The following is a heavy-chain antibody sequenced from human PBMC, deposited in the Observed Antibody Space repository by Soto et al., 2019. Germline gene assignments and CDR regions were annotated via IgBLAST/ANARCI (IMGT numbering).Heavy chain of an antibody. J-gene: IGHJ4*02. CDR3: ARGPDDSAVPRWDY. CDR2: INLRGGTT. CDR1: GYNFNKYN. Sequence: QVQLVQSGAEVRKHGAAVRLSCETSGYNFNKYNTHWVRQSPGQGLEWMRIINLRGGTTEYAHKFRGIVTVTGDTSTSTADSQLSTLRAADTAVYFCARGPDDSAVPRWDYWGQGTMVTVSS. D-gene: IGHD4-4*01. V-gene: IGHV1-46*02.